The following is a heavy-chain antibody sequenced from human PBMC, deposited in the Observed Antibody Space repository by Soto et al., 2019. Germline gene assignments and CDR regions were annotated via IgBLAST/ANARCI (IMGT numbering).Heavy chain of an antibody. CDR3: ARQRLAGYCSSTSCYAEGPYFDY. J-gene: IGHJ4*02. CDR2: IYYSGST. D-gene: IGHD2-2*01. V-gene: IGHV4-59*08. Sequence: SETLSLTCTVSGGSISSYYWSWIRQPPGKGLEWIGYIYYSGSTNYNPSLKSRVTISVDTSKNQFSLKLSSVTAADTAVYYCARQRLAGYCSSTSCYAEGPYFDYWGQGTLVTVSS. CDR1: GGSISSYY.